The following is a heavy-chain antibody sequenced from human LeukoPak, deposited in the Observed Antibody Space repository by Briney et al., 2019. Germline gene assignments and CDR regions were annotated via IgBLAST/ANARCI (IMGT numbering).Heavy chain of an antibody. CDR3: ARARIAVAGRPWDY. J-gene: IGHJ4*02. V-gene: IGHV3-7*05. D-gene: IGHD6-19*01. CDR2: INQDGSEK. Sequence: GGSLRLSCAASGFTFSTYLMSWVRQAPGKGLEWVANINQDGSEKYYVDSVKGRFTISRDNAKNSLYLQMNSLRAEDTAVYYRARARIAVAGRPWDYWGQGTLVTVSS. CDR1: GFTFSTYL.